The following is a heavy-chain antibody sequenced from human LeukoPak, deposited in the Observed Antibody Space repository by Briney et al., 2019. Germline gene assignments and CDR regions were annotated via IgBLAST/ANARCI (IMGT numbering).Heavy chain of an antibody. J-gene: IGHJ3*02. D-gene: IGHD3-22*01. CDR3: ARVVHYYDSTGLTHDAFDI. V-gene: IGHV3-66*02. Sequence: GGSLRLSCAASGFTVSSNYMSCVRQAPGKGLEGVSVIYSGGTTQYADSVKGRFTISRDNSKNRLFLQMNSLRTEDTAVYYCARVVHYYDSTGLTHDAFDIWGQGTMVTVSS. CDR2: IYSGGTT. CDR1: GFTVSSNY.